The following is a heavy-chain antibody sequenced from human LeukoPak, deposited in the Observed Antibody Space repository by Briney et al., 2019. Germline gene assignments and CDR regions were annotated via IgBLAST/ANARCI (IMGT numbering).Heavy chain of an antibody. CDR2: MNSDGCST. J-gene: IGHJ4*02. V-gene: IGHV3-74*01. CDR3: ARVLGSQIDY. Sequence: GGSLRLSCAASGLTFSSYWMHWVRQAPGKGLVWVSRMNSDGCSTSYADSVKGRFTISRDNAKNTVYLQMNSLRAEDTAVYYCARVLGSQIDYWGRGTLVTVLS. CDR1: GLTFSSYW. D-gene: IGHD3-10*01.